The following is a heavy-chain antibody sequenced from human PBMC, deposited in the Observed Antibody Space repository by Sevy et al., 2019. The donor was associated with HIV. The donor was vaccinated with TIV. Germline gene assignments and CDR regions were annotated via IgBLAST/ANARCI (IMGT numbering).Heavy chain of an antibody. Sequence: SETLSLTCTVSGGSISSSSYYWGWIRQPPGKGLEWIGSIYYSGSTYYNPSLKSRVTISVDTSKNQFSLKLSAVTAADTAVYYCARLAGYCSSTSCYAAYYFDYWGQGTLVTVSS. J-gene: IGHJ4*02. CDR3: ARLAGYCSSTSCYAAYYFDY. CDR1: GGSISSSSYY. V-gene: IGHV4-39*01. CDR2: IYYSGST. D-gene: IGHD2-2*03.